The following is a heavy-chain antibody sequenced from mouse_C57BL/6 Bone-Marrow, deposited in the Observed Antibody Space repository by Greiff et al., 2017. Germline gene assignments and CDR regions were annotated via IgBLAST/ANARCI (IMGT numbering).Heavy chain of an antibody. D-gene: IGHD1-2*01. CDR2: IDPSDSYT. J-gene: IGHJ3*01. CDR3: ARVGDGFAY. CDR1: GYTFTSYW. Sequence: QVQLQQPGAELVRPGTSVKLSCKASGYTFTSYWMHWVKQRPGQGLEWIGVIDPSDSYTNYNQKFKCKATLTVNTSSTTAYMQLNSLISEDSAVYYCARVGDGFAYWGQGTLVTVSA. V-gene: IGHV1-59*01.